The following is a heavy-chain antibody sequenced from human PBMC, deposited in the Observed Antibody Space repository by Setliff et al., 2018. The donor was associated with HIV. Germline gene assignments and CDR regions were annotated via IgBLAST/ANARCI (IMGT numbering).Heavy chain of an antibody. D-gene: IGHD1-26*01. J-gene: IGHJ4*02. V-gene: IGHV4-4*02. CDR3: ASYRRDDYYLTAHFDS. CDR1: GGSITSSNW. Sequence: LSLTCAVSGGSITSSNWWSWVRQPPGQGLEWIGEIYHSGSTNYNPSLKSRVTISVEKSKNQFSLTLSSLTAAVTAVYYCASYRRDDYYLTAHFDSWGQGTLVTVSS. CDR2: IYHSGST.